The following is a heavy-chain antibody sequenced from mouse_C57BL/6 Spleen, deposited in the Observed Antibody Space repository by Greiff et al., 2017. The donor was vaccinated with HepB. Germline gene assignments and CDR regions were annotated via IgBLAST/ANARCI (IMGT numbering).Heavy chain of an antibody. J-gene: IGHJ3*01. V-gene: IGHV1-76*01. CDR3: ARPYGNYEGFAY. CDR1: GYTFTDYY. CDR2: IYPGSGNT. D-gene: IGHD2-1*01. Sequence: VQLQESGAELVRPGASVKLSCKASGYTFTDYYINWVKQRPGQGLEWIARIYPGSGNTYYNEKFKGKATLTAEKSSSTAYMQLSSLTSEDSAVYFCARPYGNYEGFAYWGQGTLVTVSA.